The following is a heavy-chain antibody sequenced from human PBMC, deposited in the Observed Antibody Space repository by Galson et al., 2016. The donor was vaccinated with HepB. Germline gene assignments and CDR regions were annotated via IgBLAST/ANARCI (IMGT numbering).Heavy chain of an antibody. J-gene: IGHJ6*02. CDR3: ARGGKSDEGDFLGMDV. CDR1: GFPFSDYY. CDR2: ISSSSIYT. D-gene: IGHD3-16*01. Sequence: SLRLSCAASGFPFSDYYMTWIRQAPGKGLEWVSHISSSSIYTKYSDSLKGRFTISSDYAKGLVYLQMNSLRAEDTAVYYCARGGKSDEGDFLGMDVWGQGTTVTVSS. V-gene: IGHV3-11*06.